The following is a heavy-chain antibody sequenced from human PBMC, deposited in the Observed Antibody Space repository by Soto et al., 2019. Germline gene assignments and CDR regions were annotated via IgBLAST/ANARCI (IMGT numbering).Heavy chain of an antibody. CDR3: ARVHCSTTTCHVQAFDS. CDR2: ISSAGDSS. CDR1: GFTFSSYE. V-gene: IGHV3-48*03. D-gene: IGHD2-2*01. J-gene: IGHJ4*02. Sequence: LRLSCAASGFTFSSYEMNWVRQAPGKTLEWVSYISSAGDSSYYADSVKGRFTISRDNAKSSLYLQMNSLRVEDTAVYYCARVHCSTTTCHVQAFDSWGQGIQVTVSS.